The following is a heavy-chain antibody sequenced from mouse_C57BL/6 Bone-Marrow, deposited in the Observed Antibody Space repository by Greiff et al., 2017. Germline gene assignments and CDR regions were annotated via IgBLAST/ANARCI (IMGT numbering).Heavy chain of an antibody. Sequence: QVQLKQSGAELARPGASVKLSCKASGYTFTSYGISWVKQRTGQGLEWIGEIYPRSGNTYYNEKFKGKATLTADKSSSTAYMELRSLTSEDSAVYFCARDWITTVVATEGYFDYWGQGTTLTVSS. D-gene: IGHD1-1*01. J-gene: IGHJ2*01. V-gene: IGHV1-81*01. CDR3: ARDWITTVVATEGYFDY. CDR2: IYPRSGNT. CDR1: GYTFTSYG.